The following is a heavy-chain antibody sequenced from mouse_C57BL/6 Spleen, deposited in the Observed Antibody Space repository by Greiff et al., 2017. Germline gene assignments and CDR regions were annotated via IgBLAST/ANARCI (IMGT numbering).Heavy chain of an antibody. CDR2: ISYDGSN. CDR3: APSSGYEGWFAY. D-gene: IGHD3-2*02. CDR1: GYSITSGYY. Sequence: EVQRVESGPGLVKPSQSLSLTCSVTGYSITSGYYWNWIRQFPGNKLEWMGYISYDGSNNYNPSLKNRISITRDTSKNQFFLKLNSVTTEDTATYYCAPSSGYEGWFAYWGQGTLVTVSA. V-gene: IGHV3-6*01. J-gene: IGHJ3*01.